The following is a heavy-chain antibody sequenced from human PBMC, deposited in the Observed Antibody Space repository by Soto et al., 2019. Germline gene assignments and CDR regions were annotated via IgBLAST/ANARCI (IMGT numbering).Heavy chain of an antibody. D-gene: IGHD3-10*01. CDR3: ARPGVSDYYYAMDV. Sequence: GGSLRLSCAASGFTFSSYGMHWVRQAPGKGLEWVAVISYDGSNKYYADSVKGRFTISRDNSKNTLYLQMTSLRAEDTAVYYCARPGVSDYYYAMDVWGQGTTVTVSS. V-gene: IGHV3-30*03. CDR1: GFTFSSYG. CDR2: ISYDGSNK. J-gene: IGHJ6*02.